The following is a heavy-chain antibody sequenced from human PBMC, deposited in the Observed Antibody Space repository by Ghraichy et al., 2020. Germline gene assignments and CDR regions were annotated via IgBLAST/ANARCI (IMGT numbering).Heavy chain of an antibody. CDR1: GFTVSSNY. CDR3: ARGPRGNFDF. D-gene: IGHD3-10*01. CDR2: IYSGGST. Sequence: GGVLRLSCAASGFTVSSNYMSWVRQAPGKGLEWVSVIYSGGSTYYADSVKGRFTISRDNSKNTLYLQMNSLMAEDTAVYYCARGPRGNFDFWGQGTLVTGSS. J-gene: IGHJ4*02. V-gene: IGHV3-53*01.